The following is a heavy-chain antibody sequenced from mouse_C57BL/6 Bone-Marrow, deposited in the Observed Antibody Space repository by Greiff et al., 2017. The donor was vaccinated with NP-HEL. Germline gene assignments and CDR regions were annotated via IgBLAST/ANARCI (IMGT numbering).Heavy chain of an antibody. CDR1: GYTFTSYW. J-gene: IGHJ3*01. Sequence: QVQLQQPGAELVKPGASVKLSCKTSGYTFTSYWMHWVKQRPGQGLEWIGMIHPNSGSTNYNEKFKSKATLTVDKSSSTAYMQLSSLTSEDSAVYYGARRGIDDYEAWFAYWGQGTLVTVSA. V-gene: IGHV1-64*01. CDR2: IHPNSGST. CDR3: ARRGIDDYEAWFAY. D-gene: IGHD2-4*01.